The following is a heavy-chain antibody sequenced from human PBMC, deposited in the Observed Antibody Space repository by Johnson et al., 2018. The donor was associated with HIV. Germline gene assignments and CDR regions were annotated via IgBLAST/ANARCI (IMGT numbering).Heavy chain of an antibody. D-gene: IGHD3-22*01. CDR2: IKQDGSEK. CDR3: ATFYYDNSNYFELASFFPGPTDL. CDR1: GFTFSSYC. V-gene: IGHV3-7*01. Sequence: VQLVESGGGLVKPGGSLRLSCAASGFTFSSYCMSWVRQAPGKGLEWVANIKQDGSEKYYVDSVKGRFTISRDNSKNTLYLQMNSLRAEDTAVYYGATFYYDNSNYFELASFFPGPTDLWGQGTLVTVSS. J-gene: IGHJ3*01.